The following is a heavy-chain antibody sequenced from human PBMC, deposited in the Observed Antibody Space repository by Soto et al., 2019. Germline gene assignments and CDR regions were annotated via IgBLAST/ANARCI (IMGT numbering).Heavy chain of an antibody. CDR1: GYTFTSYG. J-gene: IGHJ4*01. D-gene: IGHD3-3*01. Sequence: QVQLVQSGAEVKKPGASVKVSCKASGYTFTSYGISWVRQAPGQGLEWMGWISAYNGNTNYAQKLQGRVTMTTDTSTSTAYMELRSLRSDDTAVYYCARDGYYDFWSGYLPHFDYWGHGTLVTVSS. CDR3: ARDGYYDFWSGYLPHFDY. V-gene: IGHV1-18*01. CDR2: ISAYNGNT.